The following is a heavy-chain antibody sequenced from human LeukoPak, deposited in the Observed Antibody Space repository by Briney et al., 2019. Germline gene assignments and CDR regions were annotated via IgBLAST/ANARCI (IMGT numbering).Heavy chain of an antibody. CDR1: AFSFSSYG. D-gene: IGHD3-22*01. CDR2: IWSDGSIK. V-gene: IGHV3-33*01. J-gene: IGHJ4*02. CDR3: ARDLGYSPDY. Sequence: GRSLGLSCAASAFSFSSYGMHWVRQAPGKGLEWVAVIWSDGSIKFYGDSVKGRFTISRDNSKNTLYLQMDSLRAEDTAVYYCARDLGYSPDYWGQGTVDPVSS.